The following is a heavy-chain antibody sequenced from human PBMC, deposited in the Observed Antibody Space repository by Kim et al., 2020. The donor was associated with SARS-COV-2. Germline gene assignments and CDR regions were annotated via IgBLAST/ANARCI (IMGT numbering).Heavy chain of an antibody. V-gene: IGHV3-23*03. CDR2: SYSGTTST. CDR1: GFSFKSYA. Sequence: GGSLRLSCAASGFSFKSYAMNWVRQAPGKGLEWVSVSYSGTTSTNFADSVKGRFTISRDNSKNTLYLQMNSLRAEDTAVYYCAKDRIDCSGVSCSGALDYYDGMNVWGQGTTVTVSS. D-gene: IGHD2-15*01. J-gene: IGHJ6*02. CDR3: AKDRIDCSGVSCSGALDYYDGMNV.